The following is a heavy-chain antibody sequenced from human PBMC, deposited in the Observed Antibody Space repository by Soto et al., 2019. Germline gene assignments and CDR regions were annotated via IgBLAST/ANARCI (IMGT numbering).Heavy chain of an antibody. Sequence: SVKVSCKASGGTFSSYAISWVRQAPGQGLGWMGGIIPIFGTANYAQKFQGRVTITADESTSTAYMELSSLRSEDTAVYYCARSRGIAAASTAFDIWGQGTMVTVSS. CDR1: GGTFSSYA. CDR2: IIPIFGTA. D-gene: IGHD6-13*01. CDR3: ARSRGIAAASTAFDI. J-gene: IGHJ3*02. V-gene: IGHV1-69*13.